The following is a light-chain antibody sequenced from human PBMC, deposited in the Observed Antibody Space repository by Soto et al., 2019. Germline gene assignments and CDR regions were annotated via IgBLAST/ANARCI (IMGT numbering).Light chain of an antibody. CDR3: QHYTNWPLT. J-gene: IGKJ4*01. CDR2: GAS. Sequence: EIVMTQSPATLSVSPGERATLSCRASHSVSCRLAWYQQKPGQAPRLLIYGASPRATGLPARFSGSGSGTEFTLPISSLQSEDFAVYYWQHYTNWPLTFGGGTKVEIK. V-gene: IGKV3-15*01. CDR1: HSVSCR.